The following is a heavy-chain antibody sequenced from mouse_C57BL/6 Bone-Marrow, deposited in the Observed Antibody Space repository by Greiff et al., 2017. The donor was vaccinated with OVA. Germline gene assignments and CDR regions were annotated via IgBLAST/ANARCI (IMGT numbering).Heavy chain of an antibody. CDR1: GFNIKDDY. J-gene: IGHJ3*01. V-gene: IGHV14-4*01. CDR2: IDPENGDT. Sequence: VQLVESGAELVRPGASVKLSCTASGFNIKDDYMHWVKQRPEQGLEWIGWIDPENGDTEYASKFQGKAPITADTSSNTAYLQLSSLTSEDTAVYYCTQGGFAYWGQGTLVTVSA. CDR3: TQGGFAY.